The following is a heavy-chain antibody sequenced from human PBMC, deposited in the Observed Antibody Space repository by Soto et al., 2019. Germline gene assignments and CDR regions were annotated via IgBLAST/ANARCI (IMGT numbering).Heavy chain of an antibody. CDR1: GYSFTSFW. D-gene: IGHD3-22*01. CDR3: ARPNYYDSSGIGPRAFDI. V-gene: IGHV5-51*01. Sequence: GESLKISCKGSGYSFTSFWLGWVRQMPGKGLEWMGIIYPGDSDTRYSPSFQGQVTISADKSITTAYLQWSSLKASDTAMYYCARPNYYDSSGIGPRAFDIWGQGTMVTVSS. J-gene: IGHJ3*02. CDR2: IYPGDSDT.